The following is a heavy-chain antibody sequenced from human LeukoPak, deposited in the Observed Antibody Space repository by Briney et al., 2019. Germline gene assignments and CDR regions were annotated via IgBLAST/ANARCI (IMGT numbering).Heavy chain of an antibody. D-gene: IGHD2-2*02. J-gene: IGHJ5*02. CDR3: AREGGYKGYNWFDP. CDR2: ISYDGSNK. V-gene: IGHV3-30-3*01. CDR1: GFTFSSYA. Sequence: PGRSLRLSCAASGFTFSSYAMHWVRQAPGKGLEWVAVISYDGSNKYYADSVKGRFTISRDNSKNTLYLQMNSLRAEDTAVYYCAREGGYKGYNWFDPWGQGTLVTVSS.